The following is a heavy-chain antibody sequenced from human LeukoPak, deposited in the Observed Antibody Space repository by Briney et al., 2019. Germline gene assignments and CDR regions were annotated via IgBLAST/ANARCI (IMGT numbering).Heavy chain of an antibody. J-gene: IGHJ4*02. D-gene: IGHD3-3*01. CDR2: ISYDGRNK. Sequence: GGSLRLSCAASGFTFSSYAMHWVRQAPGKGLGWVAVISYDGRNKYYADSVKGRFTISRDNSKNTLYLQMNSLRAEDTAVYYCARGADDFWSGYPFDYWGQGTLVTVSS. CDR1: GFTFSSYA. CDR3: ARGADDFWSGYPFDY. V-gene: IGHV3-30*04.